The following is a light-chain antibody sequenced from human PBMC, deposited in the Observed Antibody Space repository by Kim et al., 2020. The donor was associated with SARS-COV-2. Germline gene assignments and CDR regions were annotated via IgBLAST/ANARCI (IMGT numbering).Light chain of an antibody. J-gene: IGLJ1*01. Sequence: SYELTQPPSVSVSPGQTASITCSGDKLGDKYACWYQQKPGQSPVLVIYQDSKRPSGTPERFSGSNSGNTATLTISGTQAMDEADYYCQAWDSSTAQVFGT. CDR3: QAWDSSTAQV. V-gene: IGLV3-1*01. CDR2: QDS. CDR1: KLGDKY.